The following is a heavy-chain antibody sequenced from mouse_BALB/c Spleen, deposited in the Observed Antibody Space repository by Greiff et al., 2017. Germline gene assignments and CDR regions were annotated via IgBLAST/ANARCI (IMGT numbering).Heavy chain of an antibody. Sequence: EVKVIESGGGLVQPGGSLNLSCAASGFDFSRYWMSWARQAPGKGQEWIGEINPGSSTINYTPSLKDKFIISRDNAKNTLYLQMSKVRSEDTALYYCARGGNYWYFDVWGAGTTVTVSS. V-gene: IGHV4-2*02. D-gene: IGHD2-1*01. J-gene: IGHJ1*01. CDR1: GFDFSRYW. CDR3: ARGGNYWYFDV. CDR2: INPGSSTI.